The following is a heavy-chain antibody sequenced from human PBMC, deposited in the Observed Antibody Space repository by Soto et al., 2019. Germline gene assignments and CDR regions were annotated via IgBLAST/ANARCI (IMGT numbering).Heavy chain of an antibody. CDR1: GGTFSSYA. V-gene: IGHV1-69*13. J-gene: IGHJ3*02. D-gene: IGHD2-2*01. CDR2: IIPIFGTA. Sequence: ASVKVSCKASGGTFSSYAISWVRQAPGQGLEWMGGIIPIFGTANYAQRFQGRVTITADESTSTAYMELSSLRSEDTAVYYCAREGGIPELYAFDIWGQGTMVTVSS. CDR3: AREGGIPELYAFDI.